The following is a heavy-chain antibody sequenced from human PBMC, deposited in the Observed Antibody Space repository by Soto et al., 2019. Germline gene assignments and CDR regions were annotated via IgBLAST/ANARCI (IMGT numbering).Heavy chain of an antibody. CDR3: ARDPIAYCGGDCYLGFDY. Sequence: PSQTLSLTCAISGDSVSSNSAAWNWIRQSPSRGLEWLGRTYYRSKWYNDYAVSVKSRITINPDTSKNQFSLQLNSVTPEDTAVYYCARDPIAYCGGDCYLGFDYWGQGTLVTVSS. J-gene: IGHJ4*02. D-gene: IGHD2-21*02. CDR2: TYYRSKWYN. CDR1: GDSVSSNSAA. V-gene: IGHV6-1*01.